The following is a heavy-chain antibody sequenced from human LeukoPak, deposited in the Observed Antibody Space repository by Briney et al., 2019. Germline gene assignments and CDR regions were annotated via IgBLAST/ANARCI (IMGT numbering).Heavy chain of an antibody. D-gene: IGHD4-4*01. CDR3: ARGSTVTTPQFDY. J-gene: IGHJ4*02. V-gene: IGHV4-34*01. CDR1: GGSFSGYY. CDR2: INHSGST. Sequence: SETLSLTCAVYGGSFSGYYWSWIRQPPGKGVEWIGEINHSGSTNYNPSLKSRVTISVDTSKNQFSLKLSSVTAADTAVYYCARGSTVTTPQFDYWGQGTLVTVSS.